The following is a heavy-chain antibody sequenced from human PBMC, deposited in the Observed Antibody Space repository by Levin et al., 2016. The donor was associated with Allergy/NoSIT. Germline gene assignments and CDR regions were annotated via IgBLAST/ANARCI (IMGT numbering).Heavy chain of an antibody. J-gene: IGHJ6*02. Sequence: WIRQPPGKALEWLAHIFSDDETYSASLKSRLTISKDTSKSQVVLTMTNMNPADTATYYCARTTPNYSYYFGMDVWGQGTSVTVSS. CDR2: IFSDDET. V-gene: IGHV2-26*01. CDR3: ARTTPNYSYYFGMDV.